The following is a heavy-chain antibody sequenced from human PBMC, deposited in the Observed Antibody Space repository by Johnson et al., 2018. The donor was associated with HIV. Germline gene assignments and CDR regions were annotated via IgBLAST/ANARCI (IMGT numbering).Heavy chain of an antibody. CDR2: ISWNSGSI. CDR3: AKDMSRIAAGSDAFDI. V-gene: IGHV3-9*01. CDR1: GFTFDDYA. Sequence: VQLVVSGGGLVQPGRSLRLSCAASGFTFDDYAMHWVRQAPGKGLEWVSGISWNSGSIGYADSVKGRFTISRDNAKNSLYLQMNSLRAEDTALYYCAKDMSRIAAGSDAFDIWGQGTMVTVSS. D-gene: IGHD6-13*01. J-gene: IGHJ3*02.